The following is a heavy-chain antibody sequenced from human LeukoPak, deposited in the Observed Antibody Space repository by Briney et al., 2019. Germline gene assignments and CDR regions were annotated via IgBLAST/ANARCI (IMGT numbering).Heavy chain of an antibody. CDR2: ISYDGSIK. J-gene: IGHJ6*02. Sequence: GGSLRLSCTASGFSFSDFGMHWVRQAPGKGLEYVAVISYDGSIKYYADSVKGRFTISRDNSKNTLYLQMNSLRAEDTAVYYCAKEKGQWPIYYYALDVWGQATTVTVSS. V-gene: IGHV3-30*18. CDR1: GFSFSDFG. D-gene: IGHD6-19*01. CDR3: AKEKGQWPIYYYALDV.